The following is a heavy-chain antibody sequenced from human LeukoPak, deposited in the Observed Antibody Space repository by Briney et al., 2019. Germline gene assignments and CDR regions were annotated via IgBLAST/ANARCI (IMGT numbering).Heavy chain of an antibody. Sequence: GGSLRLSCAASGFTVSSNYMSWVRQAPGKGLEWVSVIYSGGSTYYADSVKGRFTISRDNSKNTLYLQMNSLRAEDTAVYYCAKDPIVPGFWSGHLSHFDYWGQGTLVTVSS. V-gene: IGHV3-53*01. J-gene: IGHJ4*02. D-gene: IGHD3-3*01. CDR3: AKDPIVPGFWSGHLSHFDY. CDR2: IYSGGST. CDR1: GFTVSSNY.